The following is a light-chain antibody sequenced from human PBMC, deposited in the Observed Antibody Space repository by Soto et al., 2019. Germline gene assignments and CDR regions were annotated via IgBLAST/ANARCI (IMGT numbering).Light chain of an antibody. J-gene: IGLJ1*01. Sequence: QSALTRPASVSGSPGQSITISCTGTSSDVGGYNYVSWYQQHPGKAPKLMIYDVSNRPSGVSNRFSGSKSGNTASLTISGLQAEDEADYYCSSYTSSPYVFGTGTKVTVL. CDR1: SSDVGGYNY. CDR3: SSYTSSPYV. CDR2: DVS. V-gene: IGLV2-14*01.